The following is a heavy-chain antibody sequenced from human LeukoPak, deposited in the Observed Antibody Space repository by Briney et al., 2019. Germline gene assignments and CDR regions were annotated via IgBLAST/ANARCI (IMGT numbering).Heavy chain of an antibody. CDR2: INHSGST. CDR1: GGSFSGYY. J-gene: IGHJ4*02. CDR3: ATNDCSSTSCPDDY. V-gene: IGHV4-34*01. D-gene: IGHD2-2*01. Sequence: SETLSLTCAVYGGSFSGYYWSWIRQPPGKGLEWIGEINHSGSTNYNPSLKGRVTISVDTSKNQFSLKLSSVTAADTAVYYCATNDCSSTSCPDDYWGQGTLVTVSS.